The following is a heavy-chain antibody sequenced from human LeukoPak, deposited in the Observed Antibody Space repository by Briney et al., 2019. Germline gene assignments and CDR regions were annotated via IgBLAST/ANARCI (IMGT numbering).Heavy chain of an antibody. V-gene: IGHV3-48*04. CDR1: GFTFSSYA. Sequence: SGGSLRLSCAASGFTFSSYAMSWVRQAPGKGLEWVSYISSRSGTIHYADSVKGRFTVSRDNAKNSLYLQMNSLRAEDTAVYYCARAENYYDSSGSQTDYWGQGTLVTVSS. J-gene: IGHJ4*02. CDR2: ISSRSGTI. D-gene: IGHD3-22*01. CDR3: ARAENYYDSSGSQTDY.